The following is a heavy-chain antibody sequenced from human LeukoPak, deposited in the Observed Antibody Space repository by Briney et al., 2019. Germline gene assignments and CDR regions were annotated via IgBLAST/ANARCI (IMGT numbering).Heavy chain of an antibody. V-gene: IGHV3-21*01. Sequence: GGSLRLSCAASGFTFSSYSMNWVRQAPGKGLEWVSSISSSSSYIYYADSVKGRFTISRDNAKNSLYLQMNSLRAEDTAVYYCASPGSIVVVPAAIFTYYFGYWGQGTLVTVSS. CDR1: GFTFSSYS. CDR3: ASPGSIVVVPAAIFTYYFGY. D-gene: IGHD2-2*02. J-gene: IGHJ4*02. CDR2: ISSSSSYI.